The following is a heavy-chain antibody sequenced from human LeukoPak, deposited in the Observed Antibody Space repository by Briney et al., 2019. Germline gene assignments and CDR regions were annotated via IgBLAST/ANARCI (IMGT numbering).Heavy chain of an antibody. V-gene: IGHV3-30*18. J-gene: IGHJ4*02. Sequence: PGGSLRLSCAASGFTFSSYGMHWVRQAPGKGLEWVAVISYDGSNKYYADSVRGRFTISRDNSKNTLYLQMNSLRAEDTAVYYCAKDRWTKLSFFDYWGQGTLVTVSS. CDR1: GFTFSSYG. CDR2: ISYDGSNK. D-gene: IGHD3/OR15-3a*01. CDR3: AKDRWTKLSFFDY.